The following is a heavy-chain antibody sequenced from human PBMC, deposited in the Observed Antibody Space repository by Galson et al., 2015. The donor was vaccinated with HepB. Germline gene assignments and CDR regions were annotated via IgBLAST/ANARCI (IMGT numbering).Heavy chain of an antibody. D-gene: IGHD5-18*01. CDR3: ARGGRYSYGLAWDY. CDR2: IIPILGIA. Sequence: SVKVSCKASGGTFSSYAISWVRQAPGQGLEWMGRIIPILGIANYAQKFQGRVTITADKSTSTAYMELRSLRSDDTAVYYCARGGRYSYGLAWDYWGQGTLVTVSS. CDR1: GGTFSSYA. V-gene: IGHV1-69*04. J-gene: IGHJ4*02.